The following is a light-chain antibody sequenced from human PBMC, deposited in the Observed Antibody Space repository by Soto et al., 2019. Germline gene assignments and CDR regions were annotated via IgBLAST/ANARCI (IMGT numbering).Light chain of an antibody. Sequence: QPVLTQPPSVTGAPGQRVTISCTGSNSNIGAGYDVHWYRQFPGTAPKLLISGNINRPSGVPDRFSGSKSGTSASLAITGLQAEDEAHYYCHSFDSRLIGLLFGGGTKLTVL. CDR1: NSNIGAGYD. J-gene: IGLJ2*01. V-gene: IGLV1-40*01. CDR3: HSFDSRLIGLL. CDR2: GNI.